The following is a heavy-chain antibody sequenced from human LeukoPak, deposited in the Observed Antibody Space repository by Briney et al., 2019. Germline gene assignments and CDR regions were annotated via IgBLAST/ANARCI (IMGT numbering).Heavy chain of an antibody. D-gene: IGHD1-26*01. CDR1: GFTFSSYE. CDR2: ISSSGSTI. Sequence: GGSLRLSCAASGFTFSSYEMNWVRQAPGKGLEWVSYISSSGSTIYYADSVKGRFTISRDNAKNSLYLQMNSLRAEDTAVYYCAGGLAGAGYYFDYWGQGTLVTVSS. V-gene: IGHV3-48*03. J-gene: IGHJ4*02. CDR3: AGGLAGAGYYFDY.